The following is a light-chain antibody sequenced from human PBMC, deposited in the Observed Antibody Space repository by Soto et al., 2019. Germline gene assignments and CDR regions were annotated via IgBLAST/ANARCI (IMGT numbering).Light chain of an antibody. Sequence: QSVLTQPPSASGSPGQSVTISCTGTSSDVGGYNYVSWYQQHPGKAPKVMIYEVSKRPSGVPDRFSGSKSGNTASLTVSGLPAQDVADYYHSSYAGTNILYVFGTGTKVTVL. CDR2: EVS. CDR1: SSDVGGYNY. J-gene: IGLJ1*01. V-gene: IGLV2-8*01. CDR3: SSYAGTNILYV.